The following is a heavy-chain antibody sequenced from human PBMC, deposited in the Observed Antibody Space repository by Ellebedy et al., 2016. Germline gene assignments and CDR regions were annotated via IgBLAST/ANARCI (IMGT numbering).Heavy chain of an antibody. CDR1: GYTFTTYY. V-gene: IGHV1-46*01. CDR3: ARGGMLYFSSTYCVDY. J-gene: IGHJ4*02. D-gene: IGHD2-2*01. CDR2: MNPSGVIA. Sequence: ASVKVSXXASGYTFTTYYIHWVRQAPGQGLECMGIMNPSGVIATYAQKFHGRVTMTTDTSTSTVYMELSSLRSEDTAVYYCARGGMLYFSSTYCVDYWGQGTMVTVSS.